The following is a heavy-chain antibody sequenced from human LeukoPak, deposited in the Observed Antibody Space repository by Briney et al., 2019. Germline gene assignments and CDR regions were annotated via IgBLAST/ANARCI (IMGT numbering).Heavy chain of an antibody. Sequence: QPGGSLRLSCAASGFTFSSYSMNWVRQAPGKGLEWVSYISSSSSTIYYADSVKGRFTISRDNAKNSLYPQMNSLRAEDTAVYYCARDYYYDSSGYYHGIFDYWGQGTLVTVSS. V-gene: IGHV3-48*01. CDR1: GFTFSSYS. CDR2: ISSSSSTI. CDR3: ARDYYYDSSGYYHGIFDY. J-gene: IGHJ4*02. D-gene: IGHD3-22*01.